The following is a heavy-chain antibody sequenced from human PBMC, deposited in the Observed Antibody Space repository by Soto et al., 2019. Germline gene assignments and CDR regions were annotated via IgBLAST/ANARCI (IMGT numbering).Heavy chain of an antibody. CDR1: GFTFSSYA. Sequence: PGGSLRLSCAASGFTFSSYAMSWVRQAPGKGLEWVSAISGSGGSTYYADSVKGRFTISRDNSKNTLYLQMKALRVEDTGVYYCTRGPRPNSTGKGAFWGQGTLVTVSS. V-gene: IGHV3-23*01. CDR3: TRGPRPNSTGKGAF. J-gene: IGHJ4*02. D-gene: IGHD1-1*01. CDR2: ISGSGGST.